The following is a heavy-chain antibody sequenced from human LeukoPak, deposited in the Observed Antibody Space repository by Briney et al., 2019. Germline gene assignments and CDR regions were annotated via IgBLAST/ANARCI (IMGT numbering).Heavy chain of an antibody. D-gene: IGHD3-10*01. V-gene: IGHV3-48*04. J-gene: IGHJ3*02. Sequence: GGSLRLSCAASGFTFSSYSMNWVRQAPGKGLEWVSYISSSGSTIYYADSVKGRFTISRDNAKNSLYLQMNSLRAEDTAVYYCASSALNYYGSGSYGSDAFDIWGQGTMVTVSS. CDR1: GFTFSSYS. CDR3: ASSALNYYGSGSYGSDAFDI. CDR2: ISSSGSTI.